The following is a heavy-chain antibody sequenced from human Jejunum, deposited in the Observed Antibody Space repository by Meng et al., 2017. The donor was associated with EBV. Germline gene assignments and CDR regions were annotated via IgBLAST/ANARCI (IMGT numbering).Heavy chain of an antibody. Sequence: GVVGGGVSAPEGSLIFCCVADGFILIGFWVNWVRQVPGKGRVWISRINGGGSSTPYASSVKDRFTISRDNAKNTLYLQMNSLRAEDTAVYYCAKDRNYYIDYWGQGTLVTVSS. CDR1: GFILIGFW. V-gene: IGHV3-74*01. J-gene: IGHJ4*02. CDR3: AKDRNYYIDY. CDR2: INGGGSST.